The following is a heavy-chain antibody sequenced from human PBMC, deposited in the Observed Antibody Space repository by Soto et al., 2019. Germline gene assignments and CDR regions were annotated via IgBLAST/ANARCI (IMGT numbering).Heavy chain of an antibody. CDR3: ARSIVVVTALDY. CDR2: INAGNGNT. J-gene: IGHJ4*02. V-gene: IGHV1-3*01. CDR1: GYTFTGYY. D-gene: IGHD2-21*02. Sequence: GASVKVSRKASGYTFTGYYIHWVRKAPGQRLEWMGWINAGNGNTKYSQKFQGRVTITRDTSASTAYMELSSLRSEDTAVYYCARSIVVVTALDYWGQGTLVTVSS.